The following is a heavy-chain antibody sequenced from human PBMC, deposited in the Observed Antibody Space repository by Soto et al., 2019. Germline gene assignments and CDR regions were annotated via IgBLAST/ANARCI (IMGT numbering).Heavy chain of an antibody. J-gene: IGHJ6*02. V-gene: IGHV1-69*01. Sequence: QVQLVQTGAEVKKPGSSVRVSCKASGGTLRSHAINWVRQAPGQGLEWMGGIIPIFGSPNYAQKFQGRVNITADESSITAYMELSSLRSEDTAIYYCAGTAEIPYYHGMDVWGQGTTVTVSS. CDR2: IIPIFGSP. CDR3: AGTAEIPYYHGMDV. D-gene: IGHD6-13*01. CDR1: GGTLRSHA.